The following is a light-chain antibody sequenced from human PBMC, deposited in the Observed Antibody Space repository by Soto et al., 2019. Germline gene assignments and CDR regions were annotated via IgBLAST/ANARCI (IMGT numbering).Light chain of an antibody. CDR2: DAS. Sequence: EIVLTQSPVTLSLSPGERATLSCRASQSINNYLAWYQQKPDQAPRLLIYDASNRATGIPARFSGSGSGTDFTLTISSLEPEDFAVYYCQQRFNWQVTFGQGTRLDIK. CDR3: QQRFNWQVT. V-gene: IGKV3-11*01. CDR1: QSINNY. J-gene: IGKJ5*01.